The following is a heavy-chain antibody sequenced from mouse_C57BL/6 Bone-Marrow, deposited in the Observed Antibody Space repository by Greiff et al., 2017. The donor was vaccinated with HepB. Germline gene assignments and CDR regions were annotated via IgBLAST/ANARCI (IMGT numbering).Heavy chain of an antibody. CDR1: GYTFTSYG. D-gene: IGHD1-1*01. Sequence: VKLVESGAELARPGASVKLSCKASGYTFTSYGISWVKQRSGQGLEWIGEIYPRSGNTYYNEKFKGKATLTADKSSSTAYMELRSLTSEDSAVYFCARYGLRYPYYFDYWGQGTTLTVSS. J-gene: IGHJ2*01. CDR3: ARYGLRYPYYFDY. CDR2: IYPRSGNT. V-gene: IGHV1-81*01.